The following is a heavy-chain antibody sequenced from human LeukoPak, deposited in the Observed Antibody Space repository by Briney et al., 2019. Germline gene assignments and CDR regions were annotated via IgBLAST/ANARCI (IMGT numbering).Heavy chain of an antibody. CDR3: AREGSSYDYDAFDI. CDR2: IIPIFGTA. Sequence: SVKVSCKASGGTFSSYAISWVRQAPGQGLEWMGGIIPIFGTANYAQKFQGRVTITADKSTSTAYMELSSLRSEDTAVYYCAREGSSYDYDAFDIWGQGTMVTVSS. D-gene: IGHD5-18*01. CDR1: GGTFSSYA. V-gene: IGHV1-69*06. J-gene: IGHJ3*02.